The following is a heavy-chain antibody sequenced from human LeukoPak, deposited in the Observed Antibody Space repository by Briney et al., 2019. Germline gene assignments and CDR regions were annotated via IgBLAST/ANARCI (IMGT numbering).Heavy chain of an antibody. CDR2: ITRSGGST. D-gene: IGHD1-26*01. CDR3: AKEGIVGVFDY. CDR1: GFTFSTYA. J-gene: IGHJ4*02. V-gene: IGHV3-23*01. Sequence: GGSLRLSCIASGFTFSTYALSWVRQAPGKGLEWVSAITRSGGSTYYADSVMGRFTISRDNYKNTLYLQMNSLRVEDTAIYYCAKEGIVGVFDYWGQGTLVTVSA.